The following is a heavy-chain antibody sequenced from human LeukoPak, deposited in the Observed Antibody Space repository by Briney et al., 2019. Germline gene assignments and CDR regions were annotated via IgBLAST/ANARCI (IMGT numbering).Heavy chain of an antibody. J-gene: IGHJ4*02. Sequence: SSVKVSCKASGGTFSSYAISWVRQAPGQGLEGMGRIIPIFGTANYAQKFQGRVTITADESTSTAYMELSSLRSEDTAVYYCARDNDSSGYVGFPFDYWGQGTLVIVSS. V-gene: IGHV1-69*13. D-gene: IGHD3-22*01. CDR2: IIPIFGTA. CDR3: ARDNDSSGYVGFPFDY. CDR1: GGTFSSYA.